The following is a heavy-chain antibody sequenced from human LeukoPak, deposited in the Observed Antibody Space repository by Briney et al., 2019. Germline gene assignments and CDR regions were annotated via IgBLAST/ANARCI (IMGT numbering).Heavy chain of an antibody. CDR1: GGSISSSSYY. CDR2: MYYSGST. Sequence: TSETLSLTCTGTGGSISSSSYYWGWIRQPPGRGLEWIGTMYYSGSTYYNPSLKSRVTISVDTSQNQFSLKLSSVTAADTAVYYSARRPSGHHYFDYWGQGTLVTVSS. CDR3: ARRPSGHHYFDY. V-gene: IGHV4-39*01. J-gene: IGHJ4*02. D-gene: IGHD3-3*01.